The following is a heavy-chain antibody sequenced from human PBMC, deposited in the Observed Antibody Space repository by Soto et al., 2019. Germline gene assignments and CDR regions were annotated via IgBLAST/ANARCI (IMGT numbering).Heavy chain of an antibody. D-gene: IGHD6-19*01. CDR1: GFTFSDYY. CDR3: ARSLFYSSGLGWFDP. V-gene: IGHV3-11*06. Sequence: QVQLVESGGGLVKPGGSLRLSCAASGFTFSDYYMSWIRQAPGKGLEWVSYISSSSSYTNSADSVKGRFTISRDNAKNSLYLQINSLRAEDTAVYYCARSLFYSSGLGWFDPWGQGTLVTVSS. CDR2: ISSSSSYT. J-gene: IGHJ5*02.